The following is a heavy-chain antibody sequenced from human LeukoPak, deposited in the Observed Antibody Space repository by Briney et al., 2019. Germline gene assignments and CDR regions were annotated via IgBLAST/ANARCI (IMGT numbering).Heavy chain of an antibody. V-gene: IGHV1-69*05. J-gene: IGHJ4*02. CDR1: GGTFSSYA. Sequence: PVKVSCKASGGTFSSYAISWVRQAPGQGLEWMGRIIPIFGTANYAQKFQGRVTITTDESTSTAYMELSSLRSEDTAVYYCARDVKPLAYYDSSGYYVWGQGTLVTVSS. CDR3: ARDVKPLAYYDSSGYYV. D-gene: IGHD3-22*01. CDR2: IIPIFGTA.